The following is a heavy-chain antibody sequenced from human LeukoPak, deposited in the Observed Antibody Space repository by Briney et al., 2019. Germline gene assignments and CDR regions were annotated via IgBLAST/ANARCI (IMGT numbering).Heavy chain of an antibody. V-gene: IGHV1-69*13. Sequence: GASVKVSCKASGYTFTSYGISWVRQAPGQGLEWMGGIIPIFGTANYAQKFQGRVTITADESTSTAYMELSSLRSEDTAVYYCARVKYSSGWQEKMPFDYWGQGTLVTVSS. CDR2: IIPIFGTA. J-gene: IGHJ4*02. CDR1: GYTFTSYG. CDR3: ARVKYSSGWQEKMPFDY. D-gene: IGHD6-19*01.